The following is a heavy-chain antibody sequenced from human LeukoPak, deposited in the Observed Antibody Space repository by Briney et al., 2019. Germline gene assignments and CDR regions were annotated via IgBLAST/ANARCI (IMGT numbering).Heavy chain of an antibody. D-gene: IGHD1-7*01. Sequence: GGSLRLSCAASGFTFSSYAMHWVRQAPGKGLEYVSGISSNGGSTYYANSVKGRFTISRDNSKNTLYLQMGSLRAEDMAVYYCASSPPTGTTWYFDVWGRGTLVTVSS. CDR3: ASSPPTGTTWYFDV. CDR2: ISSNGGST. CDR1: GFTFSSYA. J-gene: IGHJ2*01. V-gene: IGHV3-64*01.